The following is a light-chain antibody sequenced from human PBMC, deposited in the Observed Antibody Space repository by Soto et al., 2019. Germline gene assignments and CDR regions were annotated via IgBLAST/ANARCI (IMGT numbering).Light chain of an antibody. CDR1: QSVSSSY. V-gene: IGKV3-20*01. CDR3: QQYGTSPIT. J-gene: IGKJ4*01. Sequence: EIVLTRSPGTLSLSPGEGATLSCRASQSVSSSYLAWYQQKPGQAPRFLIYGASSRATGIPERFSGSGSGTDFTLTISRLEPEDFAIYYCQQYGTSPITFGGGTKVEIK. CDR2: GAS.